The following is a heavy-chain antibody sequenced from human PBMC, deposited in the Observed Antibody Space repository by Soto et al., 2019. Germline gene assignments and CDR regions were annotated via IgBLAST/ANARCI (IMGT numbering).Heavy chain of an antibody. CDR2: IYYSGST. V-gene: IGHV4-39*01. D-gene: IGHD1-26*01. CDR3: ARQGSGSYNAFDI. CDR1: GGSISSSSYY. Sequence: QLQLQESGPGLVKPSETLSLTCTVSGGSISSSSYYWGWIRQPPGKGLEWIGTIYYSGSTYYNPSLKSRVTISVDASKNQFSLKLCSVTAADTAVYYCARQGSGSYNAFDIWGQGTVVTVSS. J-gene: IGHJ3*02.